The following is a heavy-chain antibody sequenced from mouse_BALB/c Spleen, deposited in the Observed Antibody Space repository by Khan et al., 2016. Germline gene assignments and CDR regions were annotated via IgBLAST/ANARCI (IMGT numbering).Heavy chain of an antibody. Sequence: VQLQESGPGLVAPSQSLSITCTVSGFSLTSYGVHWVRQPPGKGLEWLGVIWAGGSTNYNSALMSRLSISKDNSKSQVFLKMNSLQTDDTAMYYCVRNYGSRDYYAMDYWGQGTSVTVSS. J-gene: IGHJ4*01. CDR3: VRNYGSRDYYAMDY. CDR1: GFSLTSYG. D-gene: IGHD1-1*01. V-gene: IGHV2-9*02. CDR2: IWAGGST.